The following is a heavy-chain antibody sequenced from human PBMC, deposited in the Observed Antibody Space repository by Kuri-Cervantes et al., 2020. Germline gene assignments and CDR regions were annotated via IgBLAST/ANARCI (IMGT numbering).Heavy chain of an antibody. CDR1: GFSLSTSGVG. CDR2: IYWDDDK. J-gene: IGHJ4*02. CDR3: ARSVQQWLALDY. D-gene: IGHD6-19*01. V-gene: IGHV2-5*02. Sequence: SGPTLVKPTQTLTLTCTFSGFSLSTSGVGVGWIRQPPGKALEWLALIYWDDDKRYSTSLKTRLTISKDTSKNQVVLTMTNMDPVDTATYYCARSVQQWLALDYWGQGTLVTVSS.